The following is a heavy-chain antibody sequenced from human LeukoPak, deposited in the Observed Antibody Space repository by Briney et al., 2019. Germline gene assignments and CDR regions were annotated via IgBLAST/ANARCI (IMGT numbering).Heavy chain of an antibody. D-gene: IGHD6-13*01. CDR3: SAAVGTDFYDYGMDV. V-gene: IGHV3-73*01. J-gene: IGHJ6*02. Sequence: GRSLRLSCAASGFTFSSYGMHWVRQAPGKGLEWVGRIRSKANTYATAYAASVKGRFSISRDDSKNTAYLQLNSLKTEDTAVYYCSAAVGTDFYDYGMDVWGQGTTVTVSS. CDR1: GFTFSSYG. CDR2: IRSKANTYAT.